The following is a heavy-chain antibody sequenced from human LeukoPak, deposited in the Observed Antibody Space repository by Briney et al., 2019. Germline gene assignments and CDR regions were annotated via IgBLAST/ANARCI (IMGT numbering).Heavy chain of an antibody. CDR2: IHPDGGTR. D-gene: IGHD2-15*01. CDR1: GLTFRSYW. J-gene: IGHJ4*02. CDR3: ATNFPYCSSGTCTL. Sequence: GESLLLSCAASGLTFRSYWMSWVRHAPGKGLEWVANIHPDGGTRNYVDSVRGRFTISRDNAANSLYLQMDSLRAEDTAVYYCATNFPYCSSGTCTLGGQGTLVTVSS. V-gene: IGHV3-7*01.